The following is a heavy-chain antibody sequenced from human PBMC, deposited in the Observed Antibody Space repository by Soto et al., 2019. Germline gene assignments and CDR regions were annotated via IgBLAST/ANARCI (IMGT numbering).Heavy chain of an antibody. J-gene: IGHJ6*02. V-gene: IGHV1-69*06. CDR1: GGTFSSYA. CDR2: IIPIFGTA. Sequence: QVQLVQSGAEVKKPGSSVKVSCKASGGTFSSYAISWVRQAPGQGLEWMGGIIPIFGTANYAQKFQGRVTITADKSTRTVYMELRSLRSEDTAVYYCARDLTAAASYYYYGMDVWGQGTTVTVSS. D-gene: IGHD6-25*01. CDR3: ARDLTAAASYYYYGMDV.